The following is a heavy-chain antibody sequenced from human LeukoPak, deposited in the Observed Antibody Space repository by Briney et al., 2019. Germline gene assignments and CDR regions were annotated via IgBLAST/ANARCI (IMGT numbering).Heavy chain of an antibody. Sequence: GTSLRLSCAAYGFTFSHYAMHWVRQAPGKGLEWVAIISYDGSDKYYADSVKGRFTISRDNSKNTLGLQMNSLRPEDTAVYYCANTRDCSNTNCYREFDFWGQGTLVTVSS. V-gene: IGHV3-30*06. CDR1: GFTFSHYA. J-gene: IGHJ4*02. CDR2: ISYDGSDK. D-gene: IGHD2-2*01. CDR3: ANTRDCSNTNCYREFDF.